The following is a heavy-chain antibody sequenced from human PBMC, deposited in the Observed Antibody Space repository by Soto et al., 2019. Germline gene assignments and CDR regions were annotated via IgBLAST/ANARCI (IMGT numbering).Heavy chain of an antibody. Sequence: PSETLSLTCTVSGGSISSGDYYWSWIRQPPGKGLEWIGYIYYSGSTYYNPSLKSRVTISVDTSKNQFSLKLSSVTAADTAVYYCARAPITMVRGVIITLDAFDIWGQGTMVT. V-gene: IGHV4-30-4*01. D-gene: IGHD3-10*01. CDR2: IYYSGST. J-gene: IGHJ3*02. CDR3: ARAPITMVRGVIITLDAFDI. CDR1: GGSISSGDYY.